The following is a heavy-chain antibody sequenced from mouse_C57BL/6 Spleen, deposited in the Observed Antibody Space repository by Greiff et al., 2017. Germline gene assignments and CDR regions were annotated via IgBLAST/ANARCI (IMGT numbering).Heavy chain of an antibody. Sequence: VQLKESGPGLVKPSQSLSLTCSVTGYSITSGYYWNWIRQFPGNKLEWMGYISYDGSNNYNPSLKNRISITRDTSKNQFFLKLNSVTTEDTATYYCARAGGDGYYEAWFAYWGQGTLVTVSA. CDR2: ISYDGSN. CDR1: GYSITSGYY. V-gene: IGHV3-6*01. D-gene: IGHD2-3*01. J-gene: IGHJ3*01. CDR3: ARAGGDGYYEAWFAY.